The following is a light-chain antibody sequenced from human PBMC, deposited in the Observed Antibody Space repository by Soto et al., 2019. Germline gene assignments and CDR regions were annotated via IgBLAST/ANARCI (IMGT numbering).Light chain of an antibody. Sequence: QSVLTQPPSASGTPGQRVTISCSGSSSNIGSNTVNWYQQLPGTAPKLLIYSNNQRPSGVPERFSGSKSGTSASLAISGLQSEDEADYYCAAWDDSLNSYVFGTGTKVTVL. CDR3: AAWDDSLNSYV. J-gene: IGLJ1*01. CDR2: SNN. CDR1: SSNIGSNT. V-gene: IGLV1-44*01.